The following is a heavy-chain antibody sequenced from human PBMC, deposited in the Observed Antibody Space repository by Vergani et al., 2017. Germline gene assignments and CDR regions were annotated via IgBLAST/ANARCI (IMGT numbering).Heavy chain of an antibody. D-gene: IGHD3-3*01. CDR3: ARYSWSGYPYYFDY. V-gene: IGHV3-48*01. Sequence: EVQLVESGGGLVQPGGSLRLSCAASGFTFSSYSMNWVRLAPGKGLEWVSYISSSSSTIYYADSVKGRFTISRDNAKNSLYLQMNSLRAEDTAVYYCARYSWSGYPYYFDYGGQGTLVTVSS. J-gene: IGHJ4*02. CDR2: ISSSSSTI. CDR1: GFTFSSYS.